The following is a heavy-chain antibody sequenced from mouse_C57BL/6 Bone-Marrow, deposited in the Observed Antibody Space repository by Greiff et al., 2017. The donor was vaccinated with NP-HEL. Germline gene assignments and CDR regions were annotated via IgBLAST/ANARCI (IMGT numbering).Heavy chain of an antibody. CDR2: IDPSDSYT. Sequence: QVQLQQPGAELVKPGASVKLSCKASGYTFTSYWMHWVKQRPGQGLEWIGEIDPSDSYTNYNQKFKGKSTLTVDKSSSTAYMQLSSLTSEDSAVYYCARREGPYYYGSSSYAMDYWGQGTSVTVSS. CDR1: GYTFTSYW. D-gene: IGHD1-1*01. CDR3: ARREGPYYYGSSSYAMDY. J-gene: IGHJ4*01. V-gene: IGHV1-69*01.